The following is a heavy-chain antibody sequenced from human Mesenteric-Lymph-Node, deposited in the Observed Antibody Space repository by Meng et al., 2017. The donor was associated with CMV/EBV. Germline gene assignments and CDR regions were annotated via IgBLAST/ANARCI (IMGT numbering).Heavy chain of an antibody. J-gene: IGHJ4*02. Sequence: GESLKISCAASGFTFSHYWMSWVRQTPGKGLEWVANIKQDGSETYYVASVKGRFTISRDNAKGFLYLQMSGVRVEDTAVFYCAREGLGLDFDYWGQGTLVTVSS. D-gene: IGHD3/OR15-3a*01. CDR2: IKQDGSET. CDR3: AREGLGLDFDY. CDR1: GFTFSHYW. V-gene: IGHV3-7*01.